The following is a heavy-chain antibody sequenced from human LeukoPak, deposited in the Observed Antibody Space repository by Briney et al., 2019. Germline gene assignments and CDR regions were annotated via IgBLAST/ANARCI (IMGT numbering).Heavy chain of an antibody. V-gene: IGHV4-39*07. D-gene: IGHD2-15*01. CDR3: ARDRRGPKDIVVVVAATGLCWFDP. J-gene: IGHJ5*02. CDR1: GGSISSSSYY. CDR2: IYYGGST. Sequence: PSGTLSLTCTVSGGSISSSSYYWGWIRQPPGKGLEWIGSIYYGGSTYYNPSLKSRVTMSVDTSKNQFSLKLSSVTAADTAVYYCARDRRGPKDIVVVVAATGLCWFDPWGQGTLVTVSS.